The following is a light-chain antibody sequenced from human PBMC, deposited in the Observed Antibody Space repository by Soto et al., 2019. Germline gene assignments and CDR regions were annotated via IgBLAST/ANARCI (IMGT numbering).Light chain of an antibody. CDR3: QQRHMWPIT. CDR2: DAY. J-gene: IGKJ5*01. Sequence: ETMLTQSPATLSASPGERATLSCRASQSFRGLLAWYQQKPGQAPRLLIYDAYNRATGIPPRFGGSGSGTDFTLTISSLEPEDSAVYYCQQRHMWPITFGQGTRWR. CDR1: QSFRGL. V-gene: IGKV3-11*01.